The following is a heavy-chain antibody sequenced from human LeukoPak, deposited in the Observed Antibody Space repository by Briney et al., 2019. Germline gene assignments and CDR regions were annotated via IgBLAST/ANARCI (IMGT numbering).Heavy chain of an antibody. V-gene: IGHV1-2*02. Sequence: GASVKVSCKASGYTFTGYYMHWVRQAPGQGLEWMGWINPNSGGTNYAQKFQGRVTMTRDTSISTAYMELSRLRSDDTAVYYCARDHNYYGSSGYYLLWGQGTLVTVSS. CDR2: INPNSGGT. CDR3: ARDHNYYGSSGYYLL. J-gene: IGHJ4*02. D-gene: IGHD3-22*01. CDR1: GYTFTGYY.